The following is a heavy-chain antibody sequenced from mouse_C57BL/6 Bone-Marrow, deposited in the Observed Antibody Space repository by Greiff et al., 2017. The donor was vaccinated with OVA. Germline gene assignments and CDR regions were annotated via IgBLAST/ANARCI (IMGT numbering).Heavy chain of an antibody. CDR2: IDPEDGET. J-gene: IGHJ2*01. D-gene: IGHD1-1*01. CDR3: ASGGTTVVATNYFDY. V-gene: IGHV14-2*01. Sequence: VQLQQSGAELVKPGASVKLSCTASGFNIKDYYMHWVKQRTEQGLEWIGRIDPEDGETKYAPKFPGKDTITADTSSNTAYLQLSSLTSEDTAVYYCASGGTTVVATNYFDYWGQGTTLTVSS. CDR1: GFNIKDYY.